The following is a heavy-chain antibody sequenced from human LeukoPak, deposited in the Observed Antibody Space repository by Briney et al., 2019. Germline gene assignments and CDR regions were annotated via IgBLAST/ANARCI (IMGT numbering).Heavy chain of an antibody. CDR3: VRQYNSSWLQFFDY. D-gene: IGHD6-13*01. Sequence: PGGSLRLSCAAAGLTFSDYWMTWVRQAPGKGLEWVANIEQDGSAKYYVDSVQGRFTISRDNAKNSLYLQMNSLRAEDTAIYYCVRQYNSSWLQFFDYWGQGTLVTVSS. J-gene: IGHJ4*02. CDR2: IEQDGSAK. V-gene: IGHV3-7*04. CDR1: GLTFSDYW.